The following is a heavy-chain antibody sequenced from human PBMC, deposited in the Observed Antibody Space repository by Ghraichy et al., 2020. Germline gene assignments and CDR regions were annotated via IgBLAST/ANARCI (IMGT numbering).Heavy chain of an antibody. V-gene: IGHV3-30*02. J-gene: IGHJ3*02. CDR1: GFTFSSYG. CDR2: IRYDGSNK. D-gene: IGHD5-12*01. Sequence: GGSLRLSCAASGFTFSSYGMHWVRQAPGKGLEWVAFIRYDGSNKYYADSVKGRFTISRDNSKNTLYLQMNSLRAEDTAVYYCAKEGGYDFTHAFDIWGQGTMVTVSS. CDR3: AKEGGYDFTHAFDI.